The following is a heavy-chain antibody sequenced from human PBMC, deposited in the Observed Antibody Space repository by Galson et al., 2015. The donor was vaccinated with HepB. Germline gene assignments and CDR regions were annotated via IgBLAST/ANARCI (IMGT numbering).Heavy chain of an antibody. CDR2: IIPAFRTT. CDR3: ARDGTGTKNYHMDV. D-gene: IGHD1-7*01. Sequence: SVKVSCKASGGIFRTYAISWVRQAPGQGLEWIGGIIPAFRTTNYAQKFQGRVTITADESTSADYMELSSLRSDDTAVYYCARDGTGTKNYHMDVWGKGTTVTVSS. J-gene: IGHJ6*03. V-gene: IGHV1-69*13. CDR1: GGIFRTYA.